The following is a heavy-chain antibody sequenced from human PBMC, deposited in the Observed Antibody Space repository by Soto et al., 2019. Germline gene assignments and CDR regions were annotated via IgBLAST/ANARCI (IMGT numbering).Heavy chain of an antibody. V-gene: IGHV3-64D*06. CDR2: ISSNGGST. J-gene: IGHJ4*02. CDR1: GFTFSSYA. Sequence: GGSLRLSCSASGFTFSSYAMHWVRPAPGQGLEYVSAISSNGGSTYYADSVKGRFTISRDNSKNTLYLQMSSLRAEDTAVHYCVKYRSAYYDFWSGSPFDYWGQGTLVTVSS. D-gene: IGHD3-3*01. CDR3: VKYRSAYYDFWSGSPFDY.